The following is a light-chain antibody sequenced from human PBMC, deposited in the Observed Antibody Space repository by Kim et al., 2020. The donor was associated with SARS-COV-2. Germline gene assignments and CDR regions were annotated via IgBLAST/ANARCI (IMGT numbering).Light chain of an antibody. J-gene: IGKJ5*01. CDR3: QQYNNWLIT. CDR1: QSVSSN. V-gene: IGKV3-15*01. CDR2: GES. Sequence: EIVMTQSPATLSVYTGERGTLSCRASQSVSSNLAWYQQKPGQAHRLIYYGESTGATGIPARFSGSGSGTEFTLTISSLQSEDFAVYYCQQYNNWLITFGQETRLEIK.